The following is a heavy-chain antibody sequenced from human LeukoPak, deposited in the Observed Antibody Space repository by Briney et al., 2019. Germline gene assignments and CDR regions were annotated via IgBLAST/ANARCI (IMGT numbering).Heavy chain of an antibody. J-gene: IGHJ3*02. D-gene: IGHD6-19*01. CDR3: AMSSGWYGDAFDI. Sequence: SETLSLTCAVYGGSFSGYYWSWIRQPPGKGLEWIGEINHSGSTNYNPSLKSRVTISVDTSKNQFSPKLSSVTAADTAVYYCAMSSGWYGDAFDIWGQGTMVTVSS. CDR2: INHSGST. CDR1: GGSFSGYY. V-gene: IGHV4-34*01.